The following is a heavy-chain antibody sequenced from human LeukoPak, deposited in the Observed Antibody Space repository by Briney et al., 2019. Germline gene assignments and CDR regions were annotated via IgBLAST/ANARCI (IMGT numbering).Heavy chain of an antibody. Sequence: GASVKVSCKASGYTFTSYYMHWVRQAPGQGLEWMGIINPSGGSTSYAQKFQGRVTMTRDTSTSTVYMELSSLRSEDTAVYYCASGPLADYYDSSGFDYWGQGTLVTVSS. J-gene: IGHJ4*02. CDR1: GYTFTSYY. CDR2: INPSGGST. V-gene: IGHV1-46*01. CDR3: ASGPLADYYDSSGFDY. D-gene: IGHD3-22*01.